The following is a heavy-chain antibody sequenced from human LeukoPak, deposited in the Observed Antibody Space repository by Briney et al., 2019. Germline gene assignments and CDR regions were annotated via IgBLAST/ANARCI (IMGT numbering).Heavy chain of an antibody. CDR1: GSTFGSYA. J-gene: IGHJ4*02. V-gene: IGHV3-23*01. CDR3: ATRPPSDD. CDR2: ISGSGGST. Sequence: QTGGSLRLSCAPSGSTFGSYAMSWVRQAPGEWRGWVSAISGSGGSTYYADSVKGQFTISRDNSKNTLHLQMNSLRAEDTAVYYSATRPPSDDCGQRTLVTVPS.